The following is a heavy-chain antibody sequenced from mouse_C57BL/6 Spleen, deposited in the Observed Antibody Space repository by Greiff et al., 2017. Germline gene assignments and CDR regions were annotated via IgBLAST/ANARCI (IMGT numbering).Heavy chain of an antibody. CDR3: ARAGGRSQWYFDV. CDR1: GYTFTSYG. D-gene: IGHD1-1*01. CDR2: IYPRSGNT. Sequence: QVQLKQSGAELARPGASVKLSCKASGYTFTSYGISWVKQRTGQGLEWIGEIYPRSGNTYYNEKFKGKATLTADKSSSTAYMELRSLTSEDSAVYFCARAGGRSQWYFDVWGTGTAVTVSS. J-gene: IGHJ1*03. V-gene: IGHV1-81*01.